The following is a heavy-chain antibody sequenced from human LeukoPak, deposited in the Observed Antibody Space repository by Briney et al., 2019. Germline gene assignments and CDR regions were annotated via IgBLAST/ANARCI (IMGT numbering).Heavy chain of an antibody. J-gene: IGHJ4*02. V-gene: IGHV3-33*01. CDR2: IWYDGSNK. D-gene: IGHD6-19*01. CDR3: ARERIAVAGELDY. Sequence: GRSLRLSCAASGFTFSSYGMHWVRQAPGKGLEWVAVIWYDGSNKYYADSVKGRFTISRDNSKNTLYLQMNSLRAEDTAVYYCARERIAVAGELDYWDQGTLVTVSS. CDR1: GFTFSSYG.